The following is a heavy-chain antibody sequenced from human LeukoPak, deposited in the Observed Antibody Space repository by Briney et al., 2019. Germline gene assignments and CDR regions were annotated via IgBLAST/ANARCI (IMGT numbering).Heavy chain of an antibody. D-gene: IGHD3-10*01. V-gene: IGHV1-2*02. Sequence: ASVNVSCKASVYTFTGYYMHWVRQAPGQGLEWMGWINPNSGGTNYAQKFQGRVTMTRDTSISTAYMELSRLRSDDTAVYYCARDCGERGFDPWGQGTLVTVSS. CDR2: INPNSGGT. J-gene: IGHJ5*02. CDR3: ARDCGERGFDP. CDR1: VYTFTGYY.